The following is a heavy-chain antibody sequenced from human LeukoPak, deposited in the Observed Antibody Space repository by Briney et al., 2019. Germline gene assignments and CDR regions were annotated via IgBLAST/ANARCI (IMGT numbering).Heavy chain of an antibody. J-gene: IGHJ4*02. Sequence: GGSLRLSCAASGFTFSTYSMNWVRQAPGKGLEWVSYISSSSSTMYYADSVKGRFTISRDNAKNSLYLQMNSLRDEDTAVYYCAGGVYSRTSYWGQGTLVTVSS. V-gene: IGHV3-48*02. CDR3: AGGVYSRTSY. CDR2: ISSSSSTM. D-gene: IGHD6-13*01. CDR1: GFTFSTYS.